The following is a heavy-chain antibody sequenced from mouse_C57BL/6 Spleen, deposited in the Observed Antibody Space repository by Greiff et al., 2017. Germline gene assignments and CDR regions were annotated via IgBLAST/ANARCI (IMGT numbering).Heavy chain of an antibody. J-gene: IGHJ2*01. CDR2: IYPGSGST. Sequence: VQLQQPGAELVKPGASVKMSCKASGYTFTSYWITWVKQRPGQGLEWIGDIYPGSGSTNYNEKFKSKATLTVDTSSSTAYMQLSSLTSEDSAVYYCARRYYGSSPYFDYWGQGTTLTVSS. CDR3: ARRYYGSSPYFDY. CDR1: GYTFTSYW. V-gene: IGHV1-55*01. D-gene: IGHD1-1*01.